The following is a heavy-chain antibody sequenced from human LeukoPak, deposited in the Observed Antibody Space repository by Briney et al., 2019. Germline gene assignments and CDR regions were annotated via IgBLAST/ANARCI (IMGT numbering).Heavy chain of an antibody. V-gene: IGHV4-59*08. CDR3: ARLSYSNLYSSGWHFDY. CDR1: GGSISSYY. CDR2: IYYSGST. D-gene: IGHD6-19*01. J-gene: IGHJ4*02. Sequence: PSETLSLTCTVSGGSISSYYWSWIRQPPGKGLEWIGYIYYSGSTNYNPSLKSRVTTSVDTSKNQFSLKLSSVTAADTAVYYCARLSYSNLYSSGWHFDYWGQGTLVTVSS.